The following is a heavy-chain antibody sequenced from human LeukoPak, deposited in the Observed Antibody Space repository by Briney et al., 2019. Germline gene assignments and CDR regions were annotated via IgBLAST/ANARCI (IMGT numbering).Heavy chain of an antibody. Sequence: SETLSLTCAVSGYSISSGYYWGWIRQPPGKGLEWIGSIYHSGSTYYNPSLKSRVTISVDTSKNQFSLKLSSVTAADTAVYYCASLRAGNSLDAFDIWGQGTMVTVSS. D-gene: IGHD5-18*01. V-gene: IGHV4-38-2*01. CDR3: ASLRAGNSLDAFDI. CDR2: IYHSGST. CDR1: GYSISSGYY. J-gene: IGHJ3*02.